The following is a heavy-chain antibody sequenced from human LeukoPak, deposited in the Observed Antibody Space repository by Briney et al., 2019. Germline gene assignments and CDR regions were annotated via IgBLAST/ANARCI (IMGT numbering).Heavy chain of an antibody. V-gene: IGHV3-23*01. D-gene: IGHD3-10*01. CDR2: ISGSGGST. J-gene: IGHJ4*02. CDR1: GFTFSSYA. Sequence: GGSLRLSCAASGFTFSSYAMSWVRQAPGKGLEWVSAISGSGGSTYYADSVKGRFTISRDNSKNTLYLQVNSLRAEDTAVYYCAKAIWFGELLSTVNFDYWGQGTLVTVSS. CDR3: AKAIWFGELLSTVNFDY.